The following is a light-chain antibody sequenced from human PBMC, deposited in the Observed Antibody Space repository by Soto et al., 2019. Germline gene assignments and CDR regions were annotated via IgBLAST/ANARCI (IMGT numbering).Light chain of an antibody. CDR3: QQYNNWPPIP. J-gene: IGKJ5*01. Sequence: EIMMTQSPAALSVSPGERATLSCRASQSVSIKLAWYQQKPGQAPRLLIYDTSTRATGIPARFSGSGSGTEFTLTISSLQSEDFAVYYCQQYNNWPPIPFGQRTRLEIK. CDR1: QSVSIK. V-gene: IGKV3-15*01. CDR2: DTS.